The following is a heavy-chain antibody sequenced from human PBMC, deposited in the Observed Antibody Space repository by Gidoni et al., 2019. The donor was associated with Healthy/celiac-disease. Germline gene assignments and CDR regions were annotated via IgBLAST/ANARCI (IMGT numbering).Heavy chain of an antibody. CDR2: ISSSSSTI. CDR1: GFTFSRYG. V-gene: IGHV3-48*02. CDR3: ARDLEDSSGWLEDYYYGMDV. Sequence: EVQLVESGGGLVQPGGSLRLYCVASGFTFSRYGMHWVRQAPGKGLEWVSYISSSSSTIYYAYSVKCRFTISRDNAKNSLYLQMNSLRDEDTAVYYCARDLEDSSGWLEDYYYGMDVWGQGTTVTVSS. D-gene: IGHD6-19*01. J-gene: IGHJ6*02.